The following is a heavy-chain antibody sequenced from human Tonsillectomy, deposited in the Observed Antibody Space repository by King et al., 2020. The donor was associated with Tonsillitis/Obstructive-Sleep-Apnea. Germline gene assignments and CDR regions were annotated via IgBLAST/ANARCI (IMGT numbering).Heavy chain of an antibody. J-gene: IGHJ4*02. CDR2: ISTNGGST. CDR1: GFPFSSYA. CDR3: VKGGHYDFWGGHYMRLWY. V-gene: IGHV3-64D*06. Sequence: VQLVESGGGLVQPGGSLRLSCSASGFPFSSYAVHWVRQAPGKGLEYVSAISTNGGSTYYADSVKGRFTISRDNSKNTLYLQMSSLRAEDTAVYYCVKGGHYDFWGGHYMRLWYWGQGTLVTVSS. D-gene: IGHD3-3*01.